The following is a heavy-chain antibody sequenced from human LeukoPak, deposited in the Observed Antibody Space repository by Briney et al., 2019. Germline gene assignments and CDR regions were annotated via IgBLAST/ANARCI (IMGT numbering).Heavy chain of an antibody. V-gene: IGHV3-66*01. CDR1: KFTVSSNH. Sequence: GGSLRLSCAASKFTVSSNHMSWVRQAPGKGLEWVSVIYNSGSTYYADSVKGRFIISRDNSKNTLFLQMNSLRAEDTAVYYCATEGDSLGYFDYWGQGTLVTVSS. CDR2: IYNSGST. CDR3: ATEGDSLGYFDY. D-gene: IGHD2-21*02. J-gene: IGHJ4*02.